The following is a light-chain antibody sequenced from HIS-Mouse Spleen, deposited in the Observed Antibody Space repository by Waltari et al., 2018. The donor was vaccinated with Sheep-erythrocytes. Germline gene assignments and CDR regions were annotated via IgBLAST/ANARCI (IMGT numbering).Light chain of an antibody. Sequence: SVTISCTGTSSDVGGYNYVSWYQQHPGKVPKLMIYEVSKRPSGVPDRFSGSKSGNTASLTVSGLQAEDEADYYCSSYAGSNNFVFGTGTKVTVL. CDR1: SSDVGGYNY. J-gene: IGLJ1*01. CDR3: SSYAGSNNFV. CDR2: EVS. V-gene: IGLV2-8*01.